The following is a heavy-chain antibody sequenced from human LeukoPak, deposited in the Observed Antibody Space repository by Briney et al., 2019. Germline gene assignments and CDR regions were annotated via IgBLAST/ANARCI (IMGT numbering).Heavy chain of an antibody. J-gene: IGHJ6*03. CDR1: GYTFTSYD. D-gene: IGHD2-2*02. CDR3: ARGWDIVVVPAAIRYYYYMDV. V-gene: IGHV1-8*01. CDR2: MNPNSGNT. Sequence: ASVKVSCKASGYTFTSYDINWVRQATGQGLEWMGWMNPNSGNTGYAQKFQGRVTKTRNTSISTAYMELSSLRSEDTAVYYCARGWDIVVVPAAIRYYYYMDVWGKGTTVTVSS.